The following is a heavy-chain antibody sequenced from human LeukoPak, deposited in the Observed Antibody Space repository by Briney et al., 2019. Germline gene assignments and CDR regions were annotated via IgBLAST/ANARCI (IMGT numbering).Heavy chain of an antibody. CDR2: INPNSGGT. J-gene: IGHJ4*02. V-gene: IGHV1-2*02. Sequence: ASVKVSCTASGYTFTDYYIHWVRQAPGQGLEWVGWINPNSGGTNYTQKFQGRVTMARDTSISTAYLELNRLTSDDTAVYYCARVLARYGNLDYWGQGILVTVSS. D-gene: IGHD4-11*01. CDR3: ARVLARYGNLDY. CDR1: GYTFTDYY.